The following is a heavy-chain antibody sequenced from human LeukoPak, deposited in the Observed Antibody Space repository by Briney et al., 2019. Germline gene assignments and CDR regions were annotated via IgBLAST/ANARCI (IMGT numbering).Heavy chain of an antibody. CDR1: GGSFSDDY. CDR2: INHSGST. Sequence: SETLSLTCAVYGGSFSDDYWRWIRQPPGKGLEWIGEINHSGSTNYNPSLKSRVTISVDTSKKQFSLKLSSVTAADTAVYYCARWVAAAHDAFDIWGQGTMVTVSS. D-gene: IGHD6-13*01. V-gene: IGHV4-34*01. CDR3: ARWVAAAHDAFDI. J-gene: IGHJ3*02.